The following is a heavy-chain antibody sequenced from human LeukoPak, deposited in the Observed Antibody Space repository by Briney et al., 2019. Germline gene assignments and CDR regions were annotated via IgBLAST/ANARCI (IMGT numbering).Heavy chain of an antibody. D-gene: IGHD1-1*01. CDR1: GFTFDDYA. Sequence: PGGSLRLSCAASGFTFDDYAMHWVRQAPGKGLEWVSGISWKSGSIGYADSVKGRFTISRDNAKNSLYLQMNSLRAEDTALYCCAKGRTLDYWGQGTLVTVSS. CDR2: ISWKSGSI. V-gene: IGHV3-9*01. CDR3: AKGRTLDY. J-gene: IGHJ4*02.